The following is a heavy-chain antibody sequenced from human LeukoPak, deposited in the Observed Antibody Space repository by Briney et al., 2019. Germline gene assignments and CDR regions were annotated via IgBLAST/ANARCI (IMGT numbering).Heavy chain of an antibody. CDR2: MYYSGST. CDR1: GGSIHNSDYY. D-gene: IGHD3-3*01. V-gene: IGHV4-39*07. Sequence: SETLSLTCHVSGGSIHNSDYYWAWIRQPPGKRLEWIGSMYYSGSTYYNPSLKSRVSISGDTSKNQFSLKLSSVTAADTAVYYCATVHDYYFDYWGQGTLVTVSS. J-gene: IGHJ4*02. CDR3: ATVHDYYFDY.